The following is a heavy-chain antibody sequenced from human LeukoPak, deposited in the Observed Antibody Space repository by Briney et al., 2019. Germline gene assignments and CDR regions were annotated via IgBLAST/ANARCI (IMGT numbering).Heavy chain of an antibody. J-gene: IGHJ4*02. CDR1: GGSISSYY. V-gene: IGHV3-11*06. CDR3: ARGPYSSGSSADY. CDR2: ISSSDTYT. Sequence: PSETLSLTCTVSGGSISSYYWSWIRQPPGKGLEWVSYISSSDTYTNYADSVKGRFTISRDNAKNSLYLQMNSLRAEDTAVYYCARGPYSSGSSADYWGQGTLVTVSS. D-gene: IGHD6-19*01.